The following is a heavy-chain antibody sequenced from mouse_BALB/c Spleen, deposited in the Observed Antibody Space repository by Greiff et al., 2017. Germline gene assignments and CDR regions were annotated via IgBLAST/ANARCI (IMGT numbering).Heavy chain of an antibody. V-gene: IGHV1-34*01. Sequence: EVQLQQSGPELVRPGASVKMSCKASGYTFTSYYMHWVKQSHGKSLEWIGYIDPFNGGTSYNQKFKGKATLTVDKSSSTAYMHLSSLTSEDSAVYYCARRFGSSYAMDYWGQGTSVTVSS. CDR1: GYTFTSYY. CDR2: IDPFNGGT. J-gene: IGHJ4*01. D-gene: IGHD1-1*01. CDR3: ARRFGSSYAMDY.